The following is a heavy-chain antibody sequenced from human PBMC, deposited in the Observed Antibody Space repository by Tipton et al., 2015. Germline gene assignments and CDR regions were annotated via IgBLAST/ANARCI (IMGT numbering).Heavy chain of an antibody. CDR3: TTEDTYYDSSVYTFVYYGMDV. J-gene: IGHJ6*02. V-gene: IGHV3-15*07. Sequence: GSLRLSCAASGFTFYNAWMNWVRQAPGKGLEWVGRIKSKIDGGTTDYAAPVKGRFTTSRDDSKTTLYLQMNSLKTEDTAVYYCTTEDTYYDSSVYTFVYYGMDVWGQGTTVTVSS. D-gene: IGHD3-22*01. CDR2: IKSKIDGGTT. CDR1: GFTFYNAW.